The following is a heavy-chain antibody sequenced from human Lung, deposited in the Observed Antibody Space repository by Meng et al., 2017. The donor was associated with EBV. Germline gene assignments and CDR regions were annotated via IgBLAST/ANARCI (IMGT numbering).Heavy chain of an antibody. D-gene: IGHD1-26*01. CDR1: GYTFTNYG. Sequence: QAQLVQSGGEVERPGASVKVSCKASGYTFTNYGITWVRQAPEQGLEWMGWISAYNGNTNYAQTLQGRVTMTTDTSTSTAYMELGSLRSDDTAVYYCARVEVGITSGDYWGQGTLVTVSS. CDR2: ISAYNGNT. CDR3: ARVEVGITSGDY. V-gene: IGHV1-18*01. J-gene: IGHJ4*02.